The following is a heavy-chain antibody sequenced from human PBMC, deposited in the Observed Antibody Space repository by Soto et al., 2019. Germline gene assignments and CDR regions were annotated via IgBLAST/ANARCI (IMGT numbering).Heavy chain of an antibody. Sequence: SETLSLTCTVSGGSISSGGYYWSWIRQHPGKGLEWFGYIYYSGSTYYNPSLKSRVTISVDTSKNQFSLKLRPVTAADTAVYHCARARFGYYYDSSGYPLAYFDYWGQGTLVTVSS. J-gene: IGHJ4*02. CDR3: ARARFGYYYDSSGYPLAYFDY. D-gene: IGHD3-22*01. CDR2: IYYSGST. CDR1: GGSISSGGYY. V-gene: IGHV4-31*03.